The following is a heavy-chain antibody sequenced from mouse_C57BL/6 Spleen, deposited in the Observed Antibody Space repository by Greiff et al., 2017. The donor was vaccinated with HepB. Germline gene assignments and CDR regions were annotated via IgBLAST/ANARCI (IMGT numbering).Heavy chain of an antibody. J-gene: IGHJ1*03. CDR2: IYPGDGDT. CDR3: ARLIYYDYEGWYFDV. Sequence: VQLQQSGPELVKPGASVKISCKASGYAFSSSWMNWVKQRPGKGLEWIGRIYPGDGDTNYNGKFKGKATLTADKSSSTAYMQLSSLTSEDSAVYFCARLIYYDYEGWYFDVWGTGTTVTVSS. D-gene: IGHD2-4*01. CDR1: GYAFSSSW. V-gene: IGHV1-82*01.